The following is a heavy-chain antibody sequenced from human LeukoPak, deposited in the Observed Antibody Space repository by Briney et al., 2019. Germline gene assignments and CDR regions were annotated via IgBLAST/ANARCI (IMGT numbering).Heavy chain of an antibody. J-gene: IGHJ4*02. V-gene: IGHV3-9*01. CDR2: ISWNSGSI. D-gene: IGHD5-12*01. CDR3: AKGLGIYSGPTY. CDR1: GFTFDDYA. Sequence: GRSLRLSCAASGFTFDDYAMHWVRQAPGKGLEWVSGISWNSGSIGYADSVKGRFTISRDNAKNSLYLQMNSLRAEDTALYYCAKGLGIYSGPTYWGQGTLVTVSS.